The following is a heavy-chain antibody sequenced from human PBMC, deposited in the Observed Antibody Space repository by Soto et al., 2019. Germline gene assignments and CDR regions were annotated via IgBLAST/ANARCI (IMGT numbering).Heavy chain of an antibody. V-gene: IGHV4-34*01. CDR1: GGSFSCYY. CDR3: ARRLYDFWSGYGMDV. Sequence: PSETLSLTCAVYGGSFSCYYWSLIRQPPGKGLEWIGEINHSGSTNYNPSLKSRVTISVDTSKNQFSLKLSSVTAADTAVYYCARRLYDFWSGYGMDVWGQGTTVTVSS. CDR2: INHSGST. D-gene: IGHD3-3*01. J-gene: IGHJ6*02.